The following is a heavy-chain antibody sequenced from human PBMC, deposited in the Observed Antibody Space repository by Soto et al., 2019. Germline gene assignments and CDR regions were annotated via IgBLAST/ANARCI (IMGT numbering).Heavy chain of an antibody. CDR1: GYTFTSYG. V-gene: IGHV1-18*01. Sequence: GASVKVSCKASGYTFTSYGISWVRQAPGQRLEWMGWISAYNGNTNYAQKLQGRVTMTTDTSTSTAYMELRSLRSDDTAVYYCARERTRYDYIWGSYRQALDYWGQGTLVTVSS. CDR3: ARERTRYDYIWGSYRQALDY. CDR2: ISAYNGNT. D-gene: IGHD3-16*02. J-gene: IGHJ4*02.